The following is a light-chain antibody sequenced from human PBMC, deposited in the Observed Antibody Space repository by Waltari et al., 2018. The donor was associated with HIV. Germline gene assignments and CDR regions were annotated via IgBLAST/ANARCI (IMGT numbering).Light chain of an antibody. Sequence: QSALTQPASVSGSPGQSITISCPGTSSDVGGYNYVSWYQQHPGKAPQLMINEVTNRPSGVSKRFSGSKSGNTASLTISGLQAENEADYYCNSYTISSTLGVFGGGTKLTVL. CDR2: EVT. CDR3: NSYTISSTLGV. J-gene: IGLJ3*02. V-gene: IGLV2-14*01. CDR1: SSDVGGYNY.